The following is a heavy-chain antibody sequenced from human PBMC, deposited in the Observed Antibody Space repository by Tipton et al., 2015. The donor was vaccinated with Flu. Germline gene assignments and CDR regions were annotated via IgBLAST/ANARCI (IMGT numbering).Heavy chain of an antibody. Sequence: QLVQSGAEVKKSGDSLKISCKGSGYRFTSYWIGWVRQMPGKGLEWMGVIYPGDSDTRYSPSFQGQVTISVDKSISTAYLQWNSLKASDTAMYYCAREYSNFGGRFDPWGQGTLVTVSS. V-gene: IGHV5-51*01. J-gene: IGHJ5*02. CDR2: IYPGDSDT. D-gene: IGHD4-11*01. CDR3: AREYSNFGGRFDP. CDR1: GYRFTSYW.